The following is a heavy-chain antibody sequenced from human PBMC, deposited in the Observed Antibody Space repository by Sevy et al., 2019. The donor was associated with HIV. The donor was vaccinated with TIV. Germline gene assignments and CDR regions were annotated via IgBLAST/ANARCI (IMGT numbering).Heavy chain of an antibody. Sequence: GGSLRLSCAASGFTFSSYAMHWVRQAPGKGLEWVAVISYDGSNKYYADSGKGRFTISRDNSKNTLYLQRNSLRAEDTAVYYCARRAVAGTVYYFDYWGQGTLVTVSS. D-gene: IGHD6-19*01. CDR1: GFTFSSYA. CDR3: ARRAVAGTVYYFDY. J-gene: IGHJ4*02. V-gene: IGHV3-30-3*01. CDR2: ISYDGSNK.